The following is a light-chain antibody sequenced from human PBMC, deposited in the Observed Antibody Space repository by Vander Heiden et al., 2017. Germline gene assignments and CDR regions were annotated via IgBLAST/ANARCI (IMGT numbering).Light chain of an antibody. CDR2: GGS. J-gene: IGKJ4*01. CDR1: LSVSSN. CDR3: QQFNTWPLT. V-gene: IGKV3-15*01. Sequence: EVVLTQFPASLSVSPGERVTLTCRASLSVSSNLAWYQQKPGQAPRLLIYGGSARATGFPARFSGRGSGTEFTLTITSLQSEDYAVYYCQQFNTWPLTFGGGTRVEIK.